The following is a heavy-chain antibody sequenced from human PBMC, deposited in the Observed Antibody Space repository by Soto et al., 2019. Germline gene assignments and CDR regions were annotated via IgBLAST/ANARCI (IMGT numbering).Heavy chain of an antibody. D-gene: IGHD6-6*01. CDR1: GFTFSDYY. J-gene: IGHJ5*02. V-gene: IGHV3-11*01. Sequence: GGSLRLSCAASGFTFSDYYMSWIRQAPGKGLEWVSYISSSGSTIYYADSVKGRFTISRDNAKNSLYLQMNSLRAEDTAVYYCARDASIAARPVLGWFDPWGQGTLVTVSS. CDR2: ISSSGSTI. CDR3: ARDASIAARPVLGWFDP.